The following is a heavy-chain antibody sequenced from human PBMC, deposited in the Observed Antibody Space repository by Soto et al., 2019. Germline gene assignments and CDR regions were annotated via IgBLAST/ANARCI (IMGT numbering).Heavy chain of an antibody. V-gene: IGHV3-33*01. D-gene: IGHD4-17*01. J-gene: IGHJ4*02. CDR3: ARDDCGDSGGVSFDY. CDR2: IWYDGSNK. Sequence: SLRLSCAASGFTFSSYGMHLVRHAPGKGLEWVAVIWYDGSNKYYADSVKGRFTISRDNSKNTLYLQMNSLGAEDTAVYYCARDDCGDSGGVSFDYWGQGTLVTVYS. CDR1: GFTFSSYG.